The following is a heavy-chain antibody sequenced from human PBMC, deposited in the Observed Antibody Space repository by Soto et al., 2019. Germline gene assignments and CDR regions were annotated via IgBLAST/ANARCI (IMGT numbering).Heavy chain of an antibody. Sequence: GASVKVSCKSSGYTFTSYDINWVRQATGQGLEWMGWMNPNSGNTGYAQKFQGRVTMTRNTSISTAYMELSSLRSEDTAVYYCARYPADSSGYYNWFDPWGQGTLVTVSS. CDR1: GYTFTSYD. CDR3: ARYPADSSGYYNWFDP. J-gene: IGHJ5*02. V-gene: IGHV1-8*01. D-gene: IGHD3-22*01. CDR2: MNPNSGNT.